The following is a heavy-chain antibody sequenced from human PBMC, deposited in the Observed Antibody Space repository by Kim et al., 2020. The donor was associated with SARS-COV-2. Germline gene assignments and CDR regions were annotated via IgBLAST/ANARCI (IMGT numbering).Heavy chain of an antibody. CDR1: GGSFSSGGYY. D-gene: IGHD5-12*01. CDR3: ARGVATMGYNWFDP. V-gene: IGHV4-31*03. CDR2: FYYSGST. J-gene: IGHJ5*02. Sequence: SETLSLTCTVSGGSFSSGGYYWSWIRQHPGKGLEWIGYFYYSGSTYYNPSLKSRVTMSVDTSKNQFTLKLRSVTAADTAVCYCARGVATMGYNWFDPWGQGTLVSHAS.